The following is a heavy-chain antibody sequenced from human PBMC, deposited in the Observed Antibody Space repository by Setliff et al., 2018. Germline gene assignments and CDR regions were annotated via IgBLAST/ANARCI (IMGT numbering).Heavy chain of an antibody. J-gene: IGHJ3*01. CDR2: IVPIYGPA. D-gene: IGHD2-15*01. CDR1: GGSFRNSG. V-gene: IGHV1-69*05. Sequence: SVKVSCKASGGSFRNSGSGWVRQAPGQGLEWIGGIVPIYGPAKYAQKFQGRVEITTDESTNTAYMELSSLTSDDTATYYCAKASVWVVDANCGSFDVWGQGTVVTV. CDR3: AKASVWVVDANCGSFDV.